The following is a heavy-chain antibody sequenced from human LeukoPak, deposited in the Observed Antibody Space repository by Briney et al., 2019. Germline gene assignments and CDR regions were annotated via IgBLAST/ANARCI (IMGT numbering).Heavy chain of an antibody. D-gene: IGHD3-9*01. V-gene: IGHV3-66*01. CDR3: ARGRYFDWLLY. CDR2: IYSGGNT. Sequence: GGSLRLSCAASGFTVSSNYMSWVRQAPGRGLEWVSLIYSGGNTYYADSVKGRFTISRDNSKNTLYLQMNSLRAKDTAVYYCARGRYFDWLLYWGQGTLVTVSS. J-gene: IGHJ4*02. CDR1: GFTVSSNY.